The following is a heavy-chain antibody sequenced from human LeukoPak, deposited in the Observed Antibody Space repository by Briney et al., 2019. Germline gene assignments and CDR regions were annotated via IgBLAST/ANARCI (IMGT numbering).Heavy chain of an antibody. D-gene: IGHD2-2*01. CDR2: IWPADSNI. CDR1: GYTFTNYW. V-gene: IGHV5-51*01. CDR3: ATPAAASHDGFDI. Sequence: GESLKISCKSSGYTFTNYWIGWVRQMPGRGLERMGIIWPADSNIRYSPSFQGQVTISADKSISTTYLQWNSLKASDTAMYYCATPAAASHDGFDIWGQGTLVTISS. J-gene: IGHJ3*02.